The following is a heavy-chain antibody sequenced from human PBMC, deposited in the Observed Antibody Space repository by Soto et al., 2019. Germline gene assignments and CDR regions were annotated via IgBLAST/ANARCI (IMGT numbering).Heavy chain of an antibody. D-gene: IGHD3-3*01. CDR2: IYYSGST. J-gene: IGHJ3*02. Sequence: SETLSLTCTVSSGSMSGYYWNWIRQPPGKGLEWIGYIYYSGSTNYNPSLKSRVTISVDTSKNQFSLKLSSVTAADTAVYYCARAGDYDFWSGYSNDASDIWGQGTMVTVSS. CDR3: ARAGDYDFWSGYSNDASDI. CDR1: SGSMSGYY. V-gene: IGHV4-59*01.